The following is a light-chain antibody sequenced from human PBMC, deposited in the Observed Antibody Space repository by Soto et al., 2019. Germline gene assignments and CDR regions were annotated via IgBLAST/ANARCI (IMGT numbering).Light chain of an antibody. J-gene: IGKJ1*01. CDR3: QQYNNWPTWT. Sequence: EIVMTQSPATLSVSPGERATLSCRASQSVSSNLAWYQQKPGQAPRLIISGASTRATGIPARFSGSGCGTEFFLPISSLQPEDFVVYYCQQYNNWPTWTFGQGTKVDIK. CDR2: GAS. V-gene: IGKV3-15*01. CDR1: QSVSSN.